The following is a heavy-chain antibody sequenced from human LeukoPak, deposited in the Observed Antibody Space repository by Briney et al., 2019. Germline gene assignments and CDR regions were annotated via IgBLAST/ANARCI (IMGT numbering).Heavy chain of an antibody. CDR2: ISGGGTTT. V-gene: IGHV3-74*01. CDR1: GFSFSTSW. Sequence: GGSLRLSCVASGFSFSTSWMHWVRQDAGRGLVWVSRISGGGTTTTYADSVKGRFTISRDNAKNTVFLQMNSLSTEDTAVYYCARGGSPFYWGQGSLVTVSP. D-gene: IGHD3-10*01. J-gene: IGHJ4*02. CDR3: ARGGSPFY.